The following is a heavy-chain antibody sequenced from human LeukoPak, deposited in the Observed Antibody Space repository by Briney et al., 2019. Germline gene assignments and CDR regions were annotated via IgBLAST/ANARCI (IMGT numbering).Heavy chain of an antibody. D-gene: IGHD3-22*01. CDR3: ARDSSGYFDY. J-gene: IGHJ4*02. CDR1: GSSFSNFW. CDR2: IRPDGSGT. V-gene: IGHV3-7*01. Sequence: GGSLRLSCAASGSSFSNFWMRWVRQAPGKGLEWVANIRPDGSGTDYVDSVKGRFTISGDNAKNSLYLQMNSLGAGDTAVYYCARDSSGYFDYWGQGALVTVSS.